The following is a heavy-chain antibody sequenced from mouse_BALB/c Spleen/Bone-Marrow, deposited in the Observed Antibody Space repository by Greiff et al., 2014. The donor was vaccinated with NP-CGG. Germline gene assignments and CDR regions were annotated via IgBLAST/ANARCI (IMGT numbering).Heavy chain of an antibody. V-gene: IGHV1-9*01. Sequence: QVQLKQSGAELMKPGASVKISCKAPGYTFSSYWIEWVKQRPGHGLEWIGEILPGSGSTNYNEKFKGKATFTADTSSNTAYMQLSSLTSEDSAVYYCARGDYFDYWGQGTTLTASS. CDR3: ARGDYFDY. CDR2: ILPGSGST. J-gene: IGHJ2*01. CDR1: GYTFSSYW.